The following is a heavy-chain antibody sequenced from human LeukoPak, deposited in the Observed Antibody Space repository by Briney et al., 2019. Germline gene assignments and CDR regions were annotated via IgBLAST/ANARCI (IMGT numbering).Heavy chain of an antibody. CDR1: GGSISSYY. CDR2: IYTSGST. V-gene: IGHV4-4*07. J-gene: IGHJ5*02. CDR3: ASHQIAPSWFDP. Sequence: SETLSLTCTVSGGSISSYYWSWIRQPAGKGLEWIGRIYTSGSTSYNPSLKSRVTMSVDTSKNQFSLKLSSVTAADTAVYYCASHQIAPSWFDPWGQGTLVTVSS. D-gene: IGHD6-13*01.